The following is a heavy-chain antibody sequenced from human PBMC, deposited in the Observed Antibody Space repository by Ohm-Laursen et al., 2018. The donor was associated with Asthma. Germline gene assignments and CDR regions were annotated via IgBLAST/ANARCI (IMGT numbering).Heavy chain of an antibody. J-gene: IGHJ4*02. V-gene: IGHV3-23*01. CDR2: ISGGGDNT. CDR1: GFTFSSYA. D-gene: IGHD2/OR15-2a*01. Sequence: SLRLSCSASGFTFSSYAMSWVRQAPGKGLEWVSAISGGGDNTNYADSVKGRFTISRDESKNTLFLQMDSLRLEDTSLYYCVRAARGSGYSTTTGGEFDSWGLGTLVTVSS. CDR3: VRAARGSGYSTTTGGEFDS.